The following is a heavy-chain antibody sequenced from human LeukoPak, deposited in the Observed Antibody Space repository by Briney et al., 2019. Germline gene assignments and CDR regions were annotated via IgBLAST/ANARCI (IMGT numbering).Heavy chain of an antibody. Sequence: SETLSLTCTVSGGSISSNYWSWIRQPAGKGLEGIGRIYTSGRTNYNPSLKSRAPMSVDTSKNLFSLKRSSVTAADKAVYYCARSLWFGEYNWFDPWGQGTLVTVSS. J-gene: IGHJ5*02. D-gene: IGHD3-10*01. CDR2: IYTSGRT. CDR1: GGSISSNY. CDR3: ARSLWFGEYNWFDP. V-gene: IGHV4-4*07.